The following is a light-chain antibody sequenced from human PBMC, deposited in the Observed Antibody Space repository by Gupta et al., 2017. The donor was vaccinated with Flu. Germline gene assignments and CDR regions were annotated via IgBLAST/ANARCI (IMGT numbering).Light chain of an antibody. CDR2: RAS. Sequence: DIQMTQSPSTLSASVGDRVTITCRASQSISRYLAWYQQKPGKAPKLLIYRASTLESGVPSRFSGSGSGTEFTLTISGLQPDDFATYYCQQYNSYSWTFGQGTKVEIK. V-gene: IGKV1-5*03. J-gene: IGKJ1*01. CDR1: QSISRY. CDR3: QQYNSYSWT.